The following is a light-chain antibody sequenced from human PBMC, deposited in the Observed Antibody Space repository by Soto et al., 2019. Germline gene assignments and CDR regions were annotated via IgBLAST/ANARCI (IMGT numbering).Light chain of an antibody. V-gene: IGKV3-15*01. CDR2: GAS. J-gene: IGKJ1*01. CDR1: QSVGSN. CDR3: QQYVNWPPWT. Sequence: ERVMTQSPVTLSVSPGEGATLSCRASQSVGSNLAWYQQKPGQAPRLLIYGASTRATGVPARFSGSGSGTEFTLTLSSLQSEDFAVYYCQQYVNWPPWTFGQGTKV.